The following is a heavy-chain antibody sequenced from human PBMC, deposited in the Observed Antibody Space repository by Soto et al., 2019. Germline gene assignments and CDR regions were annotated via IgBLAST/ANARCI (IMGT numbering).Heavy chain of an antibody. J-gene: IGHJ6*02. CDR1: GYPFTTYG. Sequence: ASVKVSCKASGYPFTTYGISWVRQAPGQGLEWMEWISGYNGDTNYAQKFQGRVTMTIDTSTGTAYMEVRSLTSDDTAVYYCAKNGQPPYYYYGLDVWGQGTKVTVSS. CDR3: AKNGQPPYYYYGLDV. CDR2: ISGYNGDT. D-gene: IGHD2-8*01. V-gene: IGHV1-18*01.